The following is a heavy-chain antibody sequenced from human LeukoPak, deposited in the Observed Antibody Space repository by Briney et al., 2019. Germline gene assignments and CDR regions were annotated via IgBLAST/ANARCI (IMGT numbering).Heavy chain of an antibody. J-gene: IGHJ3*02. CDR2: INHSGST. CDR3: ALGYCSSTSCVRAFDI. Sequence: PPETLSLTCAVYGGSFSGYYWSWIRQPPRKGLEWIGEINHSGSTNYNPSLKSRVTISVDTSKNQFSLKLSSVTAADTAVYYCALGYCSSTSCVRAFDIWGQGTMVTVSS. D-gene: IGHD2-2*01. CDR1: GGSFSGYY. V-gene: IGHV4-34*01.